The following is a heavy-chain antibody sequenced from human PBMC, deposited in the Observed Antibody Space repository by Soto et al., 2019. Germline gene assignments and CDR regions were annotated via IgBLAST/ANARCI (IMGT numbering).Heavy chain of an antibody. CDR2: TDYRSKWYN. V-gene: IGHV6-1*01. CDR3: ARDWNDFWSGYDF. J-gene: IGHJ4*02. CDR1: GDSVSSVSAG. Sequence: PSQTLSLTCAISGDSVSSVSAGWNWIRQSPSRGLEWLGRTDYRSKWYNDYAISVKSRIIINPDTSKNQFSLQLNSVSPEDTAVYYCARDWNDFWSGYDFWGQGTLVTVSS. D-gene: IGHD3-3*01.